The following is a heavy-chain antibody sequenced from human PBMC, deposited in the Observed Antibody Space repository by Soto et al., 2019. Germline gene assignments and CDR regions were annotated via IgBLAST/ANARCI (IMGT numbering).Heavy chain of an antibody. CDR2: IIPIFGTA. J-gene: IGHJ4*02. V-gene: IGHV1-69*01. CDR1: GGSFNRHT. CDR3: ARGWGYDSTDYYYAY. D-gene: IGHD3-22*01. Sequence: QVQLVQSGAEVRKPGSSVRVSCKASGGSFNRHTISWVRQAPGQGLEWMGGIIPIFGTANHAQKFQGRVRIIADESTSTVYRELSSLRSDDTAIYYCARGWGYDSTDYYYAYWGQGTLVIVSS.